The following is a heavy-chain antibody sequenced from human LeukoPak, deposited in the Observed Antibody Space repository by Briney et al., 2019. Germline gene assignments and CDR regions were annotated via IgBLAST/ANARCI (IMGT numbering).Heavy chain of an antibody. CDR1: GFTFSSYA. V-gene: IGHV3-23*01. D-gene: IGHD6-13*01. CDR2: VSGSGGST. Sequence: GGSLRLSCAASGFTFSSYAMSWVRQAPGKGLEWVSAVSGSGGSTYYADSVKGRFTISRGNSKSTLYLQMNSLRAEDTAVYYCAKDLRIAAAGADGGQGTLVTVSS. J-gene: IGHJ4*02. CDR3: AKDLRIAAAGAD.